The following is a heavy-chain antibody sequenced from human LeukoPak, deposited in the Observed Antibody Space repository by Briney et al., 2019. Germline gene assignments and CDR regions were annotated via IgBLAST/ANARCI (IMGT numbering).Heavy chain of an antibody. CDR3: ARERYYDSSGYHDAFDI. V-gene: IGHV1-8*03. J-gene: IGHJ3*02. CDR2: MNPNSGNT. Sequence: ASVKVSCKASGYTFTSYDINWVRQATGQGLEWMGWMNPNSGNTGYAQKFQGRVTITRNTSISTAYMELSSLRSEDTAVYYCARERYYDSSGYHDAFDIWGQGTMVTVSS. CDR1: GYTFTSYD. D-gene: IGHD3-22*01.